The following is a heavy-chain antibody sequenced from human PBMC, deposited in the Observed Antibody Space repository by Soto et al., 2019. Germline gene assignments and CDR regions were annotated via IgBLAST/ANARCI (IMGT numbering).Heavy chain of an antibody. Sequence: GGSLRLSCAASGFTFSSYGMHWVRQAPGKGLEWVAVIWYDGSNKYYADSVKGRFTISRDNSKNTLYLQMNSLRAEDTAVYYCARDRTAPPNDCSGGSCYPFDYWGQGTLVTVSS. CDR3: ARDRTAPPNDCSGGSCYPFDY. CDR2: IWYDGSNK. CDR1: GFTFSSYG. D-gene: IGHD2-15*01. V-gene: IGHV3-33*01. J-gene: IGHJ4*02.